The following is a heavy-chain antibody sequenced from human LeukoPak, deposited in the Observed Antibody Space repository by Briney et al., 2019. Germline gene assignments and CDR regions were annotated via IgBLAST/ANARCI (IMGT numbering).Heavy chain of an antibody. V-gene: IGHV1-18*01. Sequence: GASVKVSCKASGYTFTSYGFSWVRQAPGQGLEWMGRISAYNGNTNYAQKLQGRVTMTTDTSTSTAYMELRSLRSDDTAVYYCARGGPWDPGSSGWYEGTLDYWGQGTLVTVSS. CDR2: ISAYNGNT. J-gene: IGHJ4*02. CDR3: ARGGPWDPGSSGWYEGTLDY. CDR1: GYTFTSYG. D-gene: IGHD6-19*01.